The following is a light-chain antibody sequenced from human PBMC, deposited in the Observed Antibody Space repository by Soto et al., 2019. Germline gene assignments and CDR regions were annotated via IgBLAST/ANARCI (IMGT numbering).Light chain of an antibody. CDR2: GAS. CDR1: QSVSIW. J-gene: IGKJ1*01. CDR3: KQYKNYLT. V-gene: IGKV1-5*01. Sequence: DIQMTQSPFTLSASVGDRVTFTCRASQSVSIWLAWYQQKPGKAPKLLISGASTLESGVPSRFSGSGSGTEFTLTISSLQPDDFATYYCKQYKNYLTFGQGTKVDIK.